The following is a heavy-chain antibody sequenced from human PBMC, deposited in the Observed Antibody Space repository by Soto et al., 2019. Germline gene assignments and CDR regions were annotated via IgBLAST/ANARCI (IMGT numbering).Heavy chain of an antibody. D-gene: IGHD3-3*01. CDR3: ARDLYDFWSGYSVGGDYYYFGMDV. CDR2: INPSGGST. Sequence: GPPVKVSCKASGYTFTSYYMHWVRQAPGQGLEWKGIINPSGGSTSYAQKFQGRVTMTSDTSTRTVYMELSSLRSEDTAVYYCARDLYDFWSGYSVGGDYYYFGMDVWGQGTTVTVSS. CDR1: GYTFTSYY. J-gene: IGHJ6*02. V-gene: IGHV1-46*01.